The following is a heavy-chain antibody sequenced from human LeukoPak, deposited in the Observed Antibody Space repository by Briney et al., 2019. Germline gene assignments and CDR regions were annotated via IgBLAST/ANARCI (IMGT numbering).Heavy chain of an antibody. Sequence: GGFLRFSCTAPGSSFSSYNMTWVRQTPGKGLEWCSSITISSTYTFTAYSVKGRFTISRDHDRNSLYVQMNRLRAEDTAVYYCARDPYRGTYGDTYYYYMDVWRKGTTVSISS. CDR1: GSSFSSYN. D-gene: IGHD1-26*01. CDR3: ARDPYRGTYGDTYYYYMDV. CDR2: ITISSTYT. V-gene: IGHV3-21*01. J-gene: IGHJ6*03.